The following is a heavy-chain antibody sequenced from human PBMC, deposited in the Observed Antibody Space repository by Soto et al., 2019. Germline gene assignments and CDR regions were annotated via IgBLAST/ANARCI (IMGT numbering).Heavy chain of an antibody. CDR3: AGAWGYSLGYYYYGMDV. CDR2: IIPIFGTA. D-gene: IGHD5-18*01. J-gene: IGHJ6*02. Sequence: QVQLVQSGAEVKKPGSSVKVSCKASGGTFSSYAISWVRQAPGQGLEWMGGIIPIFGTANYAQKFQGRVTITADESTSRAYRELSRLRSEDTVVYYCAGAWGYSLGYYYYGMDVWGQGTTVTVSS. V-gene: IGHV1-69*01. CDR1: GGTFSSYA.